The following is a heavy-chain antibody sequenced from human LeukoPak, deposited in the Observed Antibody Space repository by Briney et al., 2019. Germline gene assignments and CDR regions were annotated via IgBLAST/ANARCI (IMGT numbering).Heavy chain of an antibody. J-gene: IGHJ4*02. CDR1: GFTFSSYA. D-gene: IGHD6-13*01. V-gene: IGHV3-30*18. CDR3: AKGGYSSSLGDFDY. Sequence: PGGSLRLSCAASGFTFSSYAMHWVRQAPGKGLEWVAVISYDGSIKYYADSVKGRFTISRDNSKNTLYVQMNSLRAEDTSVYYCAKGGYSSSLGDFDYWGQGTLVTVSS. CDR2: ISYDGSIK.